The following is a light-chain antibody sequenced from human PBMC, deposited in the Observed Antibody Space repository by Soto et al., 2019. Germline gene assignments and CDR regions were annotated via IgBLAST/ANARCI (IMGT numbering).Light chain of an antibody. CDR3: AAWDASLNGYV. J-gene: IGLJ1*01. V-gene: IGLV1-44*01. CDR2: SNN. Sequence: QSVLTQPPSASGTPGQRVTISCSGSSSNIGSNTVSWYQQLPGTAPKLLIYSNNQRPSGVPDRFSGSKSGTSASLAISALQSEDEADYYCAAWDASLNGYVFGTGTKLTVL. CDR1: SSNIGSNT.